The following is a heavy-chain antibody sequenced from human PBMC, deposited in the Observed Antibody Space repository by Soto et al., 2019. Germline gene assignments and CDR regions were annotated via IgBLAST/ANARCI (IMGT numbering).Heavy chain of an antibody. Sequence: SETLSLTCTVSGASISSGSYYWSWIRQPPGKGLEWIGDIYHSGSTNYNPSLKSRVTISVDKSKNQFSLKLSSVTAADTAVYYFASEDTAMDSYYFDYWGQGTLVTVSS. CDR3: ASEDTAMDSYYFDY. CDR2: IYHSGST. J-gene: IGHJ4*02. CDR1: GASISSGSYY. V-gene: IGHV4-61*05. D-gene: IGHD5-18*01.